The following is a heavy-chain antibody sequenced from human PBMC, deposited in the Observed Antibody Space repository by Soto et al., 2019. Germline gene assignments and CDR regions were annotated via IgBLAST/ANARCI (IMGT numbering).Heavy chain of an antibody. D-gene: IGHD5-18*01. J-gene: IGHJ6*02. CDR1: GGTFSSYA. Sequence: GASVKVSCKASGGTFSSYAISWVRQAPGQGLEWMGGIIPIFGTANYAQKFQGRVTITADESASTAYMELSSLRSEDTAVYYCARGKKVQLWSSPRNYYYYYGMDVWGQGTTVTVSS. V-gene: IGHV1-69*13. CDR3: ARGKKVQLWSSPRNYYYYYGMDV. CDR2: IIPIFGTA.